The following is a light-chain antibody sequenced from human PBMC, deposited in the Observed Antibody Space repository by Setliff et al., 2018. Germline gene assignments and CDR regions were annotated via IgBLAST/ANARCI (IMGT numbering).Light chain of an antibody. Sequence: QSVLTQPASVSGSPGQSITISCAGTSSDVGAYSHVSWYQQYPGKAPKLMISEVSNRPSGVSYRFSGSKSGNTASPTISGLQAEDEADYYCMSYTTIRTYVFGTGTKVTVL. J-gene: IGLJ1*01. CDR3: MSYTTIRTYV. CDR2: EVS. CDR1: SSDVGAYSH. V-gene: IGLV2-14*01.